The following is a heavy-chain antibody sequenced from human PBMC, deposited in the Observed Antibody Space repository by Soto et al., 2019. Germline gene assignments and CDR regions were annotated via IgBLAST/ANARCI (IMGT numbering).Heavy chain of an antibody. CDR3: ARLYTYGYNYFDY. J-gene: IGHJ4*02. D-gene: IGHD5-18*01. V-gene: IGHV4-31*03. CDR2: IYYSGST. Sequence: PSETLSLTCTVSGDSITRGDHYWSWIRHHPGKGLEWIGYIYYSGSTQYNPSLKSRLFMSVDTSKNQVSLKLRSVTAADTAVYYCARLYTYGYNYFDYWGQGALVTSPQ. CDR1: GDSITRGDHY.